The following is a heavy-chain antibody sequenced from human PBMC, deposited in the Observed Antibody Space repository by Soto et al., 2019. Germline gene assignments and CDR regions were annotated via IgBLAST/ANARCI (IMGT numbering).Heavy chain of an antibody. J-gene: IGHJ4*02. Sequence: QLQLQESGPGLVKPSETLSLTCTVSGGSISSSSYYWGWIRQPPGKGLEWIGRIYYSGSTYYNRSLKSRVTISVDTSKNQFSLKLSSVTAADTAVYCCARIVWSGYYRRRSDYWGQGTLVTVSS. CDR3: ARIVWSGYYRRRSDY. V-gene: IGHV4-39*01. D-gene: IGHD3-3*01. CDR2: IYYSGST. CDR1: GGSISSSSYY.